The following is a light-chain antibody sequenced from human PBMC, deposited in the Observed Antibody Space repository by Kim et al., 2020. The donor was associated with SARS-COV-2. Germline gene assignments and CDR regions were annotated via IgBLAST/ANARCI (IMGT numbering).Light chain of an antibody. CDR2: DVS. CDR1: NSDVGGYNY. CDR3: CSYAGTYTFV. V-gene: IGLV2-11*01. Sequence: GQSGTISCTGTNSDVGGYNYVSWYQHHPGKAPNLIISDVSKRPSGVPDRFSASKSGNTASLTVSGLQAEDEADYYCCSYAGTYTFVFGTGTKVTVL. J-gene: IGLJ1*01.